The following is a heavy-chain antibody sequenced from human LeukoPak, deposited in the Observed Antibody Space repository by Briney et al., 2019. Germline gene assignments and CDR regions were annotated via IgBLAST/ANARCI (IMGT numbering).Heavy chain of an antibody. CDR3: ARARWQLVPYFDS. CDR2: INPNSGGT. D-gene: IGHD6-6*01. J-gene: IGHJ4*02. Sequence: AIVKVSCKASGYTFTDYYMHWVRQAPGQGLEWMGWINPNSGGTNFAQKFQGRVAMTRDTSISTAYLELGSLRSDDTAVYFCARARWQLVPYFDSWAQVTLVTVSS. CDR1: GYTFTDYY. V-gene: IGHV1-2*02.